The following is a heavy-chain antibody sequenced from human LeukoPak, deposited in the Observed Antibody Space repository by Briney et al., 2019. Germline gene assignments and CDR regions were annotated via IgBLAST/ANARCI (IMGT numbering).Heavy chain of an antibody. J-gene: IGHJ5*02. CDR1: GYNFRTFW. CDR3: ARLVSRQISVADKLPDL. V-gene: IGHV5-51*01. D-gene: IGHD6-19*01. CDR2: IYPDESDT. Sequence: GESLKISCKGSGYNFRTFWIGWVRQMPGKGLEWMGIIYPDESDTRYSPSFEGQVTFSADKSLNTAYVQWSSLKASDTAIYYCARLVSRQISVADKLPDLWGQGTLVTVSS.